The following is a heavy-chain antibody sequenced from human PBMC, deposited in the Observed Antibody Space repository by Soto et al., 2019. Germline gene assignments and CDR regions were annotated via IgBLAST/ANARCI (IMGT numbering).Heavy chain of an antibody. D-gene: IGHD1-7*01. CDR3: ARGVGMSYWDLLQSPPPDS. J-gene: IGHJ5*01. CDR1: GFNLRNYA. V-gene: IGHV3-23*01. CDR2: ISVSGNSI. Sequence: EAQLSESGGGLVQPGGSLRLSCAVSGFNLRNYAMSWVRQAPGKGLEWVSDISVSGNSIYYADSVKGRFTISRDTSRKTLYLQMNSLRVEDTALYFCARGVGMSYWDLLQSPPPDSWGRGTLVNVSS.